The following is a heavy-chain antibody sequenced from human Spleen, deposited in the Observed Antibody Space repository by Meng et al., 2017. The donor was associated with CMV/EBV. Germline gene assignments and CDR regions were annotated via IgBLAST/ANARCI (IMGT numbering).Heavy chain of an antibody. D-gene: IGHD3-10*01. Sequence: GGSLRLSCAASGFTFTNAWMSWVRQAPGKGLEWVSGINWNGGSTSYADSVKGRFTISRDNSENTLHLLMTSLRTEDTATYYCARGRYGSELFWGRGTLVTVSS. CDR1: GFTFTNAW. CDR3: ARGRYGSELF. J-gene: IGHJ4*02. V-gene: IGHV3-20*04. CDR2: INWNGGST.